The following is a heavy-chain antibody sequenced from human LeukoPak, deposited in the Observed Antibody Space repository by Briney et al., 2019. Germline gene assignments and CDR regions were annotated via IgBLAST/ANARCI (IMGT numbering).Heavy chain of an antibody. CDR1: GFTFSSCA. D-gene: IGHD3-22*01. Sequence: GGSLRLSCAASGFTFSSCAMSWVRQAPWKGLEWVSGISGSGASTYYADSVRGRFTISRDNSKNTLYLQMNSLRAEDTAVYYCAKAYYESSGYYSFDYWGQGTLVTVSS. J-gene: IGHJ4*02. V-gene: IGHV3-23*01. CDR2: ISGSGAST. CDR3: AKAYYESSGYYSFDY.